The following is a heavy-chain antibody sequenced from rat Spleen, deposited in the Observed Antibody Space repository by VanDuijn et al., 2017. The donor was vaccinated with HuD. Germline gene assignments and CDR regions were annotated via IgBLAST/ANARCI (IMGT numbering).Heavy chain of an antibody. D-gene: IGHD1-6*01. Sequence: EVQLQESGPGLVKPSQSLSLTCSVTGSSITSNYWGWIRKFPGIKMEWMRYIDYSGRTSYNPSLKSRIPITRDTSKNQFFLQLNSVTTEDTATYYCTRGLSMSSTNYYYARFAYWGQGTLVTVSS. J-gene: IGHJ3*01. V-gene: IGHV3-1*01. CDR3: TRGLSMSSTNYYYARFAY. CDR2: IDYSGRT. CDR1: GSSITSNY.